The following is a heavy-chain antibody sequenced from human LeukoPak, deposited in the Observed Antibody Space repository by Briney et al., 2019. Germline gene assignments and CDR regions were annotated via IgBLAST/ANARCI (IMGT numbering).Heavy chain of an antibody. CDR3: ARAHVRGVIGYYYYYGMDV. D-gene: IGHD3-10*02. J-gene: IGHJ6*02. CDR1: GGSISSHH. V-gene: IGHV4-4*07. Sequence: SETLSLTCTVSGGSISSHHWNWIRQPPGKGLEWIGRIYTSGSTNYNPSLKSRVTMSVDTSKNQFSLKLSSVTAADTAVYYCARAHVRGVIGYYYYYGMDVWGQRTAVTVSS. CDR2: IYTSGST.